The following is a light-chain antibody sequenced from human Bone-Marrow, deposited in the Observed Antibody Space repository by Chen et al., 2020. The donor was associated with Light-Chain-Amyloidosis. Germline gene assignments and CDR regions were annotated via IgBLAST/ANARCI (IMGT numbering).Light chain of an antibody. V-gene: IGLV3-25*03. CDR1: DLTTKY. CDR3: YSSDSRGTYEVI. CDR2: RDT. Sequence: SYELTQPPSVSVSPGQTARLPCPGDDLTTKYAYWYQQKPGQAPVLVIHRDTERPSGISERFSGSSSGVSASLTIRGVQADDEADHHCYSSDSRGTYEVIFGGGTKLTVL. J-gene: IGLJ2*01.